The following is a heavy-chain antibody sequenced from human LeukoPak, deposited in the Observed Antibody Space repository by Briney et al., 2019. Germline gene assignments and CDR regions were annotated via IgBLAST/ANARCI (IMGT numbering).Heavy chain of an antibody. CDR3: AKEGARARRYFDY. V-gene: IGHV3-30*18. D-gene: IGHD1-26*01. Sequence: PGRSLRLSCAASGFTFSSYGMHWVRQAPGKGLEWVAVISYDGSNKYYADSVKGRFTISRDNSKNTLYLQMNSLRAEDTAVYYCAKEGARARRYFDYWGQGTLVTVSS. CDR2: ISYDGSNK. J-gene: IGHJ4*02. CDR1: GFTFSSYG.